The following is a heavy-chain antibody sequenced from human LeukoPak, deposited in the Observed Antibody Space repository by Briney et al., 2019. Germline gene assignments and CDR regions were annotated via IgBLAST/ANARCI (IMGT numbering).Heavy chain of an antibody. CDR2: IKPNSGGT. D-gene: IGHD3-10*01. CDR3: TRDSLPGIIASIFDS. CDR1: GYTFTAYY. J-gene: IGHJ4*02. Sequence: ASVKVSCTASGYTFTAYYIHWVRQAPGQGLEWMGWIKPNSGGTKYAQNFQGRVTLTKDTSINTAYMELSRLRSDDTAIYYCTRDSLPGIIASIFDSWGQGTLVTVSS. V-gene: IGHV1-2*02.